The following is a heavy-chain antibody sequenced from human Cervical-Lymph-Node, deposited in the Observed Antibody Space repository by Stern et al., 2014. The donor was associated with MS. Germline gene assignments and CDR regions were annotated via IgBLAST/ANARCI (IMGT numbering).Heavy chain of an antibody. D-gene: IGHD2-15*01. J-gene: IGHJ2*01. CDR3: AKDLAVVLVAAGYFDI. Sequence: EVQLLESGGGLVQPGGSLRLSCAASGFTFENYAMSWVRQAPGKGLEWVSAIRGTGSTTYYADSVKGRFTISRDNSKNTLYLQMSSLRAEDTAVYYCAKDLAVVLVAAGYFDIGGRGTLVTVSS. CDR2: IRGTGSTT. V-gene: IGHV3-23*01. CDR1: GFTFENYA.